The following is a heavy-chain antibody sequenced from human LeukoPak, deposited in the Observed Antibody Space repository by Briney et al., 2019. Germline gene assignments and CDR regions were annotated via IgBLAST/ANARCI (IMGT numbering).Heavy chain of an antibody. CDR1: GFIVSSNY. D-gene: IGHD3-3*01. J-gene: IGHJ4*02. CDR2: IYSGGST. V-gene: IGHV3-66*01. CDR3: ARVSYDFWSGYYTGPHYFDY. Sequence: RGGSLRPACAVSGFIVSSNYMSWVRQAPGTGLEWDSVIYSGGSTYYADSVKGRSTISRDNSKNTLYLQMTSLRAEDTAVYYCARVSYDFWSGYYTGPHYFDYWGQGTLVTVSS.